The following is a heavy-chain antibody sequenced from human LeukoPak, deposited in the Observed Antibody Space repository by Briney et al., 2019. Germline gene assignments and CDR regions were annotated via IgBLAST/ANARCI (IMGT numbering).Heavy chain of an antibody. CDR1: GFSFSTYW. CDR3: ARDRSGYVNY. D-gene: IGHD3-3*01. V-gene: IGHV3-7*01. Sequence: PGGSLRLSCVASGFSFSTYWINWVRQAPGEGLEWVAHIKHDGSQKYYVDSVKGRFTISRDNAKNSLYLQMNSLRAEDTAVYYCARDRSGYVNYWGQGTLVTVSS. J-gene: IGHJ4*02. CDR2: IKHDGSQK.